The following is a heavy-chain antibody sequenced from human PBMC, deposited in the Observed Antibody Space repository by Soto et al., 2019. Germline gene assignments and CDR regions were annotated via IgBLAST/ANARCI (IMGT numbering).Heavy chain of an antibody. V-gene: IGHV1-18*01. CDR3: AKGEECMLFVSYYYYGMDV. Sequence: ASVKVSCKASGYTFTSYGISWVRQAPGQGLEWMGRISAYNGNTNYAQKLQGRVTMTTDTSTSTAYMELRSLRAEDTAVYYCAKGEECMLFVSYYYYGMDVWGQGTTVTVSS. CDR1: GYTFTSYG. D-gene: IGHD2-8*01. CDR2: ISAYNGNT. J-gene: IGHJ6*02.